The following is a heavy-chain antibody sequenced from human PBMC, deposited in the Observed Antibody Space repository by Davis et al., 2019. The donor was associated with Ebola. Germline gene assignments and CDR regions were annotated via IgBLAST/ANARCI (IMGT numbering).Heavy chain of an antibody. CDR3: ASPPEYCSSTSCRFGY. CDR2: ISYDGSNK. D-gene: IGHD2-2*01. CDR1: GFTFSSYG. V-gene: IGHV3-30*03. J-gene: IGHJ4*02. Sequence: GGSLRPSCAASGFTFSSYGMHWVRQAPGKGLEWVAVISYDGSNKYYADSVKGRFTISRDNSKNTLYLQMNSLRAEDTAVYYCASPPEYCSSTSCRFGYWGQGTLVTVSS.